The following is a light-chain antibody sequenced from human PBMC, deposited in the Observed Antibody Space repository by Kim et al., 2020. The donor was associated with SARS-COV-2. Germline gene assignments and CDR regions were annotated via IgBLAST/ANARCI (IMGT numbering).Light chain of an antibody. CDR3: HQRSDWPPYT. CDR1: QEFDSY. Sequence: FAPGEGATPSRRASQEFDSYFAWYQHEPGQAPRLLIYDATNRATGIPARFSGSGSGTDFTLTISSLEPEDFAVYYCHQRSDWPPYTFGQGTKLEI. CDR2: DAT. V-gene: IGKV3-11*01. J-gene: IGKJ2*01.